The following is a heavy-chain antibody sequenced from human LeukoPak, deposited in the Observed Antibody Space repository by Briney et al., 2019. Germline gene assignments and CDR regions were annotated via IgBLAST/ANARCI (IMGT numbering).Heavy chain of an antibody. CDR1: GFTFSSYA. J-gene: IGHJ4*02. D-gene: IGHD3-10*01. V-gene: IGHV3-48*04. Sequence: GGSLRLSCAASGFTFSSYAMSWVRQAPGKGLEWVSYIDGHGTIIHYADSVRDRFTISRDNAKNSLSLQMNSLRAEDTAVYYCAKGQYGSGSYAYWGQGTLVTVSS. CDR3: AKGQYGSGSYAY. CDR2: IDGHGTII.